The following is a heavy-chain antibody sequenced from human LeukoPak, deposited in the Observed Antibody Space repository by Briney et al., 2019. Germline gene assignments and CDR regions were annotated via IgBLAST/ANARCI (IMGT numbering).Heavy chain of an antibody. CDR1: GFTLSNYW. J-gene: IGHJ4*02. D-gene: IGHD2-21*02. Sequence: PGGSLRLSCAASGFTLSNYWMTWVRQAPGKGLEWVANIKQDGSEEYYADSVKGRFTVSRDNAKNSLYLQMNSLGVDDTAVYYCARDPPVTAKDWGQGTLVTVSS. CDR3: ARDPPVTAKD. CDR2: IKQDGSEE. V-gene: IGHV3-7*01.